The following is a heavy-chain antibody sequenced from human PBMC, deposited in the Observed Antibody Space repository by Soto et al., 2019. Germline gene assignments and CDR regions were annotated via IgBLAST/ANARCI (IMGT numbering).Heavy chain of an antibody. CDR2: IYTSGST. CDR3: ARDYRWLVRGDHNRFDP. Sequence: SETLSLTCTVSGGSISSYYWSWIRQPAGKGLEWIGRIYTSGSTNYNPSLKSRVTMSVDTSKNQFSLKLSSVTAADTAVYYCARDYRWLVRGDHNRFDPWGQGALVTVSS. D-gene: IGHD3-10*01. V-gene: IGHV4-4*07. CDR1: GGSISSYY. J-gene: IGHJ5*02.